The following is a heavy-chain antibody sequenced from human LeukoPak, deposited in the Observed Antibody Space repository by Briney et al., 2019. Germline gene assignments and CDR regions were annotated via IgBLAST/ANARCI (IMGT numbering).Heavy chain of an antibody. Sequence: SETLSLTCAVSGYSFSSGYYWGWLRPPPGKGQGWIVNMFHSGDSYYNPSLMSRVTTSVDTSKNQLSLRLTSVIAADTAVYYCARRDWSGASCYFHYWGQGTLGTVSS. CDR1: GYSFSSGYY. D-gene: IGHD2-15*01. J-gene: IGHJ4*03. CDR3: ARRDWSGASCYFHY. V-gene: IGHV4-38-2*01. CDR2: MFHSGDS.